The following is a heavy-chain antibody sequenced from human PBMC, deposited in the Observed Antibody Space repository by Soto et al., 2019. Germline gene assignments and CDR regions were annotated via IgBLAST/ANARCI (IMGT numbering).Heavy chain of an antibody. CDR2: IIPIFGTA. V-gene: IGHV1-69*12. CDR3: ARAPGIAAARGWYFDL. CDR1: GGTFSSYA. J-gene: IGHJ2*01. D-gene: IGHD6-13*01. Sequence: QVQLVQSGAEVKKPGSSVKVSCKASGGTFSSYAISWVRQAPGQGLEWMGGIIPIFGTANYALKFQGRVTITADESTSTAYMELSSLRSEDTAVYYCARAPGIAAARGWYFDLWGRGTLVTVSS.